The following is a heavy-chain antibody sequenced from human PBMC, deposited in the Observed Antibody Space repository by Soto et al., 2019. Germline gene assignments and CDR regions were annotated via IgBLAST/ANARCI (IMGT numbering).Heavy chain of an antibody. Sequence: VQLVESGGGLIQPGGSLRLSCAASGLTVSNNHMTWVRQAPGKGLEWVSLIHGGGSAYYADSVKGRFTISRDNSKNTLYLQMDSLRAEDTAIYYCAGRLTTAASLDYWGQGILVTVSS. J-gene: IGHJ4*02. CDR3: AGRLTTAASLDY. V-gene: IGHV3-53*01. CDR1: GLTVSNNH. D-gene: IGHD1-1*01. CDR2: IHGGGSA.